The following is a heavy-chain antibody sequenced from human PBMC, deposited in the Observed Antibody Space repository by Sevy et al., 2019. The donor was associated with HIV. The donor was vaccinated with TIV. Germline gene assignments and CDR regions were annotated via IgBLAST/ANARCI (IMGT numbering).Heavy chain of an antibody. J-gene: IGHJ6*02. D-gene: IGHD6-19*01. CDR1: GGSISSGGYS. CDR2: IYHSGST. Sequence: SETLSLTCAVSGGSISSGGYSWGWIRQPPGKGLEWIGYIYHSGSTYYNPSLKSRVTISVDRSKNQFSLKLSSVTAADTAVYYCARGLPPYMADYYYYYGMDVWGQGTTVTVSS. CDR3: ARGLPPYMADYYYYYGMDV. V-gene: IGHV4-30-2*01.